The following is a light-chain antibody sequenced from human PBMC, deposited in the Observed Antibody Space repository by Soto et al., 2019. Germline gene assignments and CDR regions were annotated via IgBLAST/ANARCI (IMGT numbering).Light chain of an antibody. Sequence: EIVMTQSPATLSVSPGERATLSCRASQSVSSNLAWYQQKPGQTPKLLIYVASTRATGIPARFSGSGSGPEFTRTISSLQSEDFAVYYCQQYNVWPLTFGGGTKVEFK. J-gene: IGKJ4*01. CDR1: QSVSSN. CDR3: QQYNVWPLT. V-gene: IGKV3-15*01. CDR2: VAS.